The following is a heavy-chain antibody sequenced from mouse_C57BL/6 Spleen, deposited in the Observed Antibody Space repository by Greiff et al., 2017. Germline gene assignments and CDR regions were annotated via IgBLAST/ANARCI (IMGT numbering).Heavy chain of an antibody. Sequence: EVQLQQSGAELVRPGASLKLSCTASGFNIKDDYMHWVKQTPEQGLEWIGWIVPENGDTDYASKFPGRATIKAETSSNTAYLQLSSRTSEDTAVDYGTAPYYGSRNWYFDVWGTGTTVTVSS. CDR3: TAPYYGSRNWYFDV. D-gene: IGHD1-1*01. V-gene: IGHV14-4*01. CDR2: IVPENGDT. CDR1: GFNIKDDY. J-gene: IGHJ1*03.